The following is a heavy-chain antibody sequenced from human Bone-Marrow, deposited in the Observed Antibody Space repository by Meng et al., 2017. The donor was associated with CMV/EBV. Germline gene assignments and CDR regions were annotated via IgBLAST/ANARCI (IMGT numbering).Heavy chain of an antibody. CDR2: IYHSGST. CDR3: ARTDPMYYDFWSGYLIFDY. CDR1: GGSISSSNW. D-gene: IGHD3-3*01. J-gene: IGHJ4*02. Sequence: GSLRLSCAVSGGSISSSNWWSWVRQPPGKGLEWIGEIYHSGSTNYNPSPKSRVTISVDKSKNQFSLKLSSVTAADTAVYYCARTDPMYYDFWSGYLIFDYWGQGTLVTVSS. V-gene: IGHV4-4*02.